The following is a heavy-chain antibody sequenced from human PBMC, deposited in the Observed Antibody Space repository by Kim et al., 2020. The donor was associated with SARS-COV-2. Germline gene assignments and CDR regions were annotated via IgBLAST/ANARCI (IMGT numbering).Heavy chain of an antibody. D-gene: IGHD3-10*01. CDR1: GGSFSGYY. J-gene: IGHJ4*02. CDR2: INHSGST. CDR3: ATGRGAMVRGVISRGLPF. Sequence: SETLSLTCAVYGGSFSGYYWSWIRQPPGKGLEWIGEINHSGSTNYNPSLKSRVTISVDTSKNQFSLKLSSVTAADTAVYYCATGRGAMVRGVISRGLPFWGQGTLVTVSS. V-gene: IGHV4-34*01.